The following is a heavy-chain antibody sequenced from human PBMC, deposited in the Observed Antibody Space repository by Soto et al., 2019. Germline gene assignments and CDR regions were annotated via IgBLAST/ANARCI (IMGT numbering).Heavy chain of an antibody. CDR2: IDNSGTA. V-gene: IGHV4-39*01. Sequence: QLRLQESGPRLLKPSATLSLTCVVSGGSVSSGDFSWGWIRQPPGKGPEWVATIDNSGTASYHPSLRGRVSISMGTSRNEISMELTSVTATDTSLYYGVRLPPTVTPGKNFYFYMDVWGKGATVTVSS. D-gene: IGHD4-17*01. CDR1: GGSVSSGDFS. J-gene: IGHJ6*03. CDR3: VRLPPTVTPGKNFYFYMDV.